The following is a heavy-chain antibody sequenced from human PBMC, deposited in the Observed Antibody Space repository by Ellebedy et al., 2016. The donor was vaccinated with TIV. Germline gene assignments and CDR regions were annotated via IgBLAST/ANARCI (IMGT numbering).Heavy chain of an antibody. CDR3: ATSGYYKGSYYYYGMDV. CDR1: GYTFTSYG. J-gene: IGHJ6*02. D-gene: IGHD3-3*01. V-gene: IGHV1-18*01. CDR2: IRTDNGNT. Sequence: AASVKVSCKASGYTFTSYGISWVRQAPGQGLEWMGWIRTDNGNTNYALKLQGRVTMTTDTSTSTAYMELRSLRSEDTAVYYCATSGYYKGSYYYYGMDVWGQGTTVTVSS.